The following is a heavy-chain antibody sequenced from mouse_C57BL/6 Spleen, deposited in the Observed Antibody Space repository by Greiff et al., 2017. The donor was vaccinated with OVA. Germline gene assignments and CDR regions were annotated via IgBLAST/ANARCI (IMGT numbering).Heavy chain of an antibody. CDR2: INYDGSST. J-gene: IGHJ4*01. Sequence: EVMLVESEGGLVQPGSSMKLSCTASGFTFSDYYMAWVRQVPEKGLEWVANINYDGSSTYYLDSLKSRFIISRDNAKNILYLQMSSLKSEDTATYYCARGRYDYDDAMDYWGQGTSVTVSS. D-gene: IGHD2-4*01. V-gene: IGHV5-16*01. CDR3: ARGRYDYDDAMDY. CDR1: GFTFSDYY.